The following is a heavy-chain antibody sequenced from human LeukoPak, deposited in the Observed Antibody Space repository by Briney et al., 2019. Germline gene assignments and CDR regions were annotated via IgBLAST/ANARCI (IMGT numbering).Heavy chain of an antibody. CDR3: ARDLKVVVITSDAFDI. V-gene: IGHV1-2*06. D-gene: IGHD3-22*01. CDR2: INPNSGGT. Sequence: ASVKVSCKASGYTFTGYYMHWVRQAPGQGLGWMGRINPNSGGTNYAQKFQGRVTMTRDTSISTAYMELSRLRSDDTAVYYCARDLKVVVITSDAFDIWGQGTMVTVSS. J-gene: IGHJ3*02. CDR1: GYTFTGYY.